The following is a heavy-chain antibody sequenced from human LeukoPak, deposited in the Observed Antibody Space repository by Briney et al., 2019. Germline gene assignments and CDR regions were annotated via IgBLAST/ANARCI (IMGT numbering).Heavy chain of an antibody. Sequence: GGSLRLSCAASGFTFSSYGMHWVRQAPGKGLEGVAVIWYDGSNKYYADSVKGRFTISRDNSKNTLYLQMNSLRAEDTAVYYCARPYCSSTSCYDYYYYMDVWGKGTTVTVSS. CDR2: IWYDGSNK. CDR3: ARPYCSSTSCYDYYYYMDV. V-gene: IGHV3-33*01. CDR1: GFTFSSYG. J-gene: IGHJ6*03. D-gene: IGHD2-2*01.